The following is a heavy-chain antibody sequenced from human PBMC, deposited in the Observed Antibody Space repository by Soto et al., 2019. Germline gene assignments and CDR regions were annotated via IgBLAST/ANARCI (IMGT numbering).Heavy chain of an antibody. J-gene: IGHJ4*02. CDR3: AKGKTSGWYYFGF. CDR2: ISGSGGST. D-gene: IGHD6-19*01. Sequence: GGSLRLSCAASGFTFDSCAMSWVRQAPGEGLEWILGISGSGGSTYYADSVKGRFTISRDNSKNTVYLQMNSLRADDTAVYYCAKGKTSGWYYFGFWGQGSLVTVSS. CDR1: GFTFDSCA. V-gene: IGHV3-23*01.